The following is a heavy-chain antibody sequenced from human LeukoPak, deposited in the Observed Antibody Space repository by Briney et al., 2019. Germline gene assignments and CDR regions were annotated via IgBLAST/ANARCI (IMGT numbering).Heavy chain of an antibody. Sequence: GESLKTSCKGSGYSFTSYWIGWVRQMPGKGLEWMGIIYPGDSDTRYSPSFQGQVTISADKSISTAYLQWSSLKASDTAMYYCARRDHYYDSSGYVFDYWGQGTLVTVSS. J-gene: IGHJ4*02. CDR3: ARRDHYYDSSGYVFDY. CDR2: IYPGDSDT. D-gene: IGHD3-22*01. V-gene: IGHV5-51*01. CDR1: GYSFTSYW.